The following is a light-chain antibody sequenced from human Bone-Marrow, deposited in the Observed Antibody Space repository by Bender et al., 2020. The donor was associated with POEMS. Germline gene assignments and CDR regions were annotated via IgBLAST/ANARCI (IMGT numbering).Light chain of an antibody. Sequence: QSVLTQPPSASGTPGQSVIISCSGTDSNFGGNNVNWYQHLPGTAPRLVVYSNYQRPSGVPARFSGSKSGNTASLTISGLQAEDEADYYCRSYTSSSTLVFGGGTKVTVL. V-gene: IGLV1-44*01. CDR3: RSYTSSSTLV. CDR1: DSNFGGNN. J-gene: IGLJ2*01. CDR2: SNY.